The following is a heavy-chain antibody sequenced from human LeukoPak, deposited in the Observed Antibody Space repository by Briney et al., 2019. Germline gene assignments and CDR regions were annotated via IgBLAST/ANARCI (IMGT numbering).Heavy chain of an antibody. D-gene: IGHD3-22*01. Sequence: GGSLRLSCAVSGLTLSNVWMNWVRQSPGKGLEWVGLIKRISDGGTTDYAAPVKGGFIISRDDSKNTLYLQMNSLKTEDTAVYYCAQGSGYYYDYWGQGTLVTVSS. V-gene: IGHV3-15*07. CDR1: GLTLSNVW. J-gene: IGHJ4*02. CDR3: AQGSGYYYDY. CDR2: IKRISDGGTT.